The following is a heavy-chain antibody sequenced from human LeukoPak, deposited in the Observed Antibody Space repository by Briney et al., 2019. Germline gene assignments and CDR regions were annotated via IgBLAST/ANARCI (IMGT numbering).Heavy chain of an antibody. CDR2: IYHSGST. J-gene: IGHJ4*02. D-gene: IGHD6-13*01. CDR1: GCTFSSYAM. V-gene: IGHV4-4*02. Sequence: GSLRLSCAASGCTFSSYAMSWVRQPPGKGLEWIGEIYHSGSTNYNPSLKSRVTISVDKSKNQFSLKLSSVTAADTAVYYCVRGRTAAVDYWGQGTLVTVSS. CDR3: VRGRTAAVDY.